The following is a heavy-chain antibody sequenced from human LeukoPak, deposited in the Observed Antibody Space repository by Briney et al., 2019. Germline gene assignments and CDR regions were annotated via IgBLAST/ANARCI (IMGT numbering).Heavy chain of an antibody. V-gene: IGHV3-21*01. J-gene: IGHJ3*02. Sequence: GGSLRLSCAASGFTFSSYSMSWVRQAPGKGLEWVSSISSSGTYVYYADSVKGRFTIPRDNAKNSLSLQMNSLRADDAAVYYCARASSKQLAGYLPDGFDIWGQGTMVTVSS. CDR2: ISSSGTYV. CDR3: ARASSKQLAGYLPDGFDI. CDR1: GFTFSSYS. D-gene: IGHD3-9*01.